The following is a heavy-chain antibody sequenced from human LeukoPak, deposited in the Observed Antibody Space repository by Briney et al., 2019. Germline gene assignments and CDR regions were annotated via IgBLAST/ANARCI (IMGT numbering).Heavy chain of an antibody. D-gene: IGHD6-13*01. CDR3: ARGIAAAGIYYYYYYMDV. CDR2: INHSGST. CDR1: GGSFSGYY. V-gene: IGHV4-34*01. J-gene: IGHJ6*03. Sequence: PSETLSLTCAVYGGSFSGYYWSWIRQPPGKGLESIGEINHSGSTNYNPSLKSRVTISVDTSKNQFSLKLSSVTAADTAVYYCARGIAAAGIYYYYYYMDVWGKGTTVTVSS.